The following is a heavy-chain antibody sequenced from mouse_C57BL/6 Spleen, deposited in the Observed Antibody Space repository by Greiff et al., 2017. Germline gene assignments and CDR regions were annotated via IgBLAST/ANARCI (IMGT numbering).Heavy chain of an antibody. CDR1: GYTFSDYG. CDR3: ARPSWDGAMDY. J-gene: IGHJ4*01. D-gene: IGHD4-1*01. V-gene: IGHV5-17*01. Sequence: DVQLVESGGGLVKPGGSLKLSCEASGYTFSDYGMHWVRQAQEKGLEWVAYISSSSSNIYYAETVKGRFTISRDKAKNTLFLQMTLLRSEDTAMYDCARPSWDGAMDYWGQGTSVTVSS. CDR2: ISSSSSNI.